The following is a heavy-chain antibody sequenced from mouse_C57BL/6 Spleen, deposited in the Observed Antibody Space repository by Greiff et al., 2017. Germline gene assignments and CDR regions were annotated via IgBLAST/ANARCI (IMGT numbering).Heavy chain of an antibody. Sequence: QVQLQQSGPGLVQPSQSLSITCTASGFSFTSYGVHWVRQSPGKGLEWLGVIWSGGSTDYNAAFISRLSISKDNSKSQVFFKMNSLQADDTAIYYCARNSPLAYWGQGTLVTVSA. J-gene: IGHJ3*01. V-gene: IGHV2-2*01. CDR3: ARNSPLAY. D-gene: IGHD6-1*01. CDR2: IWSGGST. CDR1: GFSFTSYG.